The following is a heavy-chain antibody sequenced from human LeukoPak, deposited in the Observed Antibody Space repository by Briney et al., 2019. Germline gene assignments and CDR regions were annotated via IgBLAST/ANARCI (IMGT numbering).Heavy chain of an antibody. Sequence: GGSLRLSCAASGFTFSSYSMYWVRQAPGKGLEWVSSISSSSSYIYYADSVKGRFTISRDNAKNSLYLQMNSLRAEDTAVYYCAREVAVAGGVDYWGQGTLVTVSS. V-gene: IGHV3-21*01. CDR3: AREVAVAGGVDY. J-gene: IGHJ4*02. D-gene: IGHD6-19*01. CDR2: ISSSSSYI. CDR1: GFTFSSYS.